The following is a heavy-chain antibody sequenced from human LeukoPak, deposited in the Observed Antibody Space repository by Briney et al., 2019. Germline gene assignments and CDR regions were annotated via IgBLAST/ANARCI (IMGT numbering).Heavy chain of an antibody. CDR2: ISSRSIYI. J-gene: IGHJ6*02. V-gene: IGHV3-21*01. Sequence: GGSLRLSCAASGFTLSSYSMNWVRQAQGKGLEWVSSISSRSIYIYYADSVKGRFTMSRDNAKNSLYLQMDSLTAEDTAVYYCARVHGSGSTYGMDVWGQGTTVTVSS. CDR3: ARVHGSGSTYGMDV. CDR1: GFTLSSYS. D-gene: IGHD3-10*01.